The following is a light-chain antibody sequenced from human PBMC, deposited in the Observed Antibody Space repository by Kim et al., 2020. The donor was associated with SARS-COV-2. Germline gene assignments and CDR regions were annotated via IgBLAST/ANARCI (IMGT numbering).Light chain of an antibody. J-gene: IGLJ3*02. V-gene: IGLV3-1*01. Sequence: VSPGQTASITCFGDKLGDKYACWYQQKPGQSPVLVIYRDNQRPSGIPERFSGSNSGNTASLTISGTQAMDEADYYCQAWDSSTWVFGGGTQLTVL. CDR1: KLGDKY. CDR2: RDN. CDR3: QAWDSSTWV.